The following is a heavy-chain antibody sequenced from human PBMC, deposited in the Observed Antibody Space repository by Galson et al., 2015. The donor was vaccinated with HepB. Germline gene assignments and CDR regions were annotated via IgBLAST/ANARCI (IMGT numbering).Heavy chain of an antibody. D-gene: IGHD7-27*01. Sequence: CAISGDSVSNNIVAWVWIRHSPSRGLEWLGRTFYRSSWSNHYAGFVQGRITINSDTSKNQFSLQLQSVTPDDTAVYYCARARHLGRGMDIWGEGTTVTVSS. J-gene: IGHJ6*02. V-gene: IGHV6-1*01. CDR2: TFYRSSWSN. CDR1: GDSVSNNIVA. CDR3: ARARHLGRGMDI.